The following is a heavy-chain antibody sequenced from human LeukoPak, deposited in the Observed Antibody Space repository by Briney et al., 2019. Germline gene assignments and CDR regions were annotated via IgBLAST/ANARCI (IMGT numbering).Heavy chain of an antibody. V-gene: IGHV3-30*04. D-gene: IGHD5-12*01. CDR2: LSYDGKNQ. Sequence: GGSLRLSCAASGFSFSGYAMHWVRQAPGKGLEWVATLSYDGKNQYYTDSVKGRFTISREDYNNTLFLQKNSLTPGDTAVYYCARHRSPWLIDYWGQGTLVTVPS. J-gene: IGHJ4*02. CDR1: GFSFSGYA. CDR3: ARHRSPWLIDY.